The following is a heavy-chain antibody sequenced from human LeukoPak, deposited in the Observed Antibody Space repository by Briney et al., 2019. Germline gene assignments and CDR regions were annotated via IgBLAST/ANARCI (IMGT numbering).Heavy chain of an antibody. CDR3: AKVNWDDAFDI. J-gene: IGHJ3*02. Sequence: GGSLRLSCAASGFTFSSYAMSWVRQVPGKGLEWVSANSGSGGSTYYADSVKGRVTISRDNSKNTLYLQMNSLRAEDMAVYYCAKVNWDDAFDIWGQGTMVTVSS. CDR2: NSGSGGST. CDR1: GFTFSSYA. D-gene: IGHD1-1*01. V-gene: IGHV3-23*01.